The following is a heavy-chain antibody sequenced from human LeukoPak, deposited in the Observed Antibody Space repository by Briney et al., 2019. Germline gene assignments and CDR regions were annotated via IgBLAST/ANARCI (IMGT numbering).Heavy chain of an antibody. CDR3: AKAPLYDILTGSDYFDY. CDR1: GFTFDDYA. J-gene: IGHJ4*02. Sequence: GGSLRLSCAASGFTFDDYAMHWVRHAPGKGLEWVSGISWNSGSIAYADSVKGRFTISRDNAKNSLYLQMNSLRAEDMALYYCAKAPLYDILTGSDYFDYWGQGTLVTVSS. CDR2: ISWNSGSI. D-gene: IGHD3-9*01. V-gene: IGHV3-9*03.